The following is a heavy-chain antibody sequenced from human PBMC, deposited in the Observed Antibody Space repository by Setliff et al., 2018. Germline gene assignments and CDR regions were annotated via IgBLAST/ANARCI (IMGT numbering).Heavy chain of an antibody. CDR3: AREDWNGNAFDI. V-gene: IGHV4-61*02. J-gene: IGHJ3*02. CDR1: GGSISSGTYH. Sequence: TLSLTCTVSGGSISSGTYHWTWIRQPAGKGLEWIGRLYPNGNTNYNPSLKRRVNMSADSSKNNLSLRLKYVTAADTAVYYCAREDWNGNAFDIWGPGTMVTVS. D-gene: IGHD1-1*01. CDR2: LYPNGNT.